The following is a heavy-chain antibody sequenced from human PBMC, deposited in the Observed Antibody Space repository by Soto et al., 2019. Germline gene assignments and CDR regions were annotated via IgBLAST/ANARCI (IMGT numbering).Heavy chain of an antibody. D-gene: IGHD3-10*01. Sequence: QVHLVQSGAEVKKPGASVKVSCKASGYTFTNYDIYWVRQAPGQGLEWMAWISTYTGNTNYAQKLQGRVTMTTDTSTSTAYMELRSLRSDDTAVYYCARGYYYGSGRPTPGGMDVWGQGTTVTVSS. CDR3: ARGYYYGSGRPTPGGMDV. CDR2: ISTYTGNT. V-gene: IGHV1-18*01. CDR1: GYTFTNYD. J-gene: IGHJ6*02.